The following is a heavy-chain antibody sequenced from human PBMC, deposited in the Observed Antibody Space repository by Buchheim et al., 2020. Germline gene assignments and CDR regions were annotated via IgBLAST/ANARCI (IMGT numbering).Heavy chain of an antibody. D-gene: IGHD3-22*01. CDR3: AEAPGYYDSSGYYGADAFDI. Sequence: QLQLQESGPGLVKPSETLSLTCTVSGGSISSSSYYWGWIRQPPGRGLEWIGSIYYSGSTYYNPSLQSRVTISVDTSHNQFSLKLSSVTAADTAVYYCAEAPGYYDSSGYYGADAFDIWGQGT. V-gene: IGHV4-39*07. CDR1: GGSISSSSYY. J-gene: IGHJ3*02. CDR2: IYYSGST.